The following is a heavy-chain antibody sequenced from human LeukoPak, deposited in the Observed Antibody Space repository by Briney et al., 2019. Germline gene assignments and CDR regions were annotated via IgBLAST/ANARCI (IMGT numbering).Heavy chain of an antibody. CDR3: ARENYDSSGLTTEGMDV. J-gene: IGHJ6*02. CDR1: GGSISSYY. Sequence: SETLSLTCTVSGGSISSYYWSWIRQPPGKGLEWIGYIYYSGSTNYNPSLKSRVTISVDTSKNQFSPKLSSVTAADTAVYYCARENYDSSGLTTEGMDVWGQGTTVTVSS. CDR2: IYYSGST. V-gene: IGHV4-59*01. D-gene: IGHD3-22*01.